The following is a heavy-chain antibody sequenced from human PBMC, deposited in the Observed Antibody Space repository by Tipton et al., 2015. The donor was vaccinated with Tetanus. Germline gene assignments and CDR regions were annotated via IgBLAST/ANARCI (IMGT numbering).Heavy chain of an antibody. V-gene: IGHV4-59*01. J-gene: IGHJ1*01. D-gene: IGHD3-3*01. CDR2: GDYFVST. CDR1: GGSIRTYH. Sequence: TLSLTCTVSGGSIRTYHWNWNRQSHGKGLERIGYGDYFVSTKINPSLKSRVAMSVDTAENQLSLRLTSVTSADTAVYDCARTSGYMSSDAWGQGALVTVSS. CDR3: ARTSGYMSSDA.